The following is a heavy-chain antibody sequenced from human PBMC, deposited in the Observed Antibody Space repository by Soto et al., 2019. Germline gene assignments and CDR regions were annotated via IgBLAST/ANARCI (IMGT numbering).Heavy chain of an antibody. V-gene: IGHV3-30*18. Sequence: QVQLVESGGGVVQPGRSLRLSCAASGFTFSSYGMHWVRQAPGKGLEWVAVISYDGSNKYYADSVKGRFTISRDNSKSTLDLQMNSLGAEDRAVYYCAKDRLAAAGTPYYYGMYVWGQGTTVTVSS. J-gene: IGHJ6*02. CDR1: GFTFSSYG. CDR3: AKDRLAAAGTPYYYGMYV. D-gene: IGHD6-13*01. CDR2: ISYDGSNK.